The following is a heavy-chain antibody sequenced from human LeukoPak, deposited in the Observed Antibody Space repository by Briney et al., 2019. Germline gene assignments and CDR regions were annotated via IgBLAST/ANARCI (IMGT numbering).Heavy chain of an antibody. CDR1: GGSISSHY. J-gene: IGHJ5*02. CDR2: IYYSGST. CDR3: AREGYCTNGVCYPRGDNWFDP. Sequence: SETLSLTCTVSGGSISSHYWSWIRQPPGKGLEWIGYIYYSGSTNYNPSLKSRVTISVDTSKNQFSLKLSSVTAADTAVYYCAREGYCTNGVCYPRGDNWFDPWGQGTLVTVSS. V-gene: IGHV4-59*11. D-gene: IGHD2-8*01.